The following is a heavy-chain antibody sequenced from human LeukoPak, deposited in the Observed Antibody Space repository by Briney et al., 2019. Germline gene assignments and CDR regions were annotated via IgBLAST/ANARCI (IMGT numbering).Heavy chain of an antibody. D-gene: IGHD3-10*01. CDR2: IWYDGSHK. CDR1: GFTFSSYG. CDR3: ARDLLLWFGELSGDSNY. Sequence: GGSLRLSCAASGFTFSSYGMHWVRQAPGKGLEWVAVIWYDGSHKYYADSVKGGFTISRENSKNTLHLQMNRLRAEDTAVYYCARDLLLWFGELSGDSNYWGQGTLVTVSS. V-gene: IGHV3-33*01. J-gene: IGHJ4*02.